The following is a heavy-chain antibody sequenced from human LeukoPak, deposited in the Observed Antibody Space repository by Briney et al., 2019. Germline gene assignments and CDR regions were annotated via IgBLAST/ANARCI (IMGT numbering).Heavy chain of an antibody. CDR1: GFTFANYA. V-gene: IGHV3-23*01. D-gene: IGHD1-26*01. J-gene: IGHJ4*02. CDR3: ARGGGSFYFYYFDD. CDR2: IVHSGGTT. Sequence: PGGSLRLSCAASGFTFANYAMTWVRQTPGKGLEWVAVIVHSGGTTYYADSVKGRFTISRDNSKNTLYLQMNSLRGEDTAVYYCARGGGSFYFYYFDDWGQGALVTVSS.